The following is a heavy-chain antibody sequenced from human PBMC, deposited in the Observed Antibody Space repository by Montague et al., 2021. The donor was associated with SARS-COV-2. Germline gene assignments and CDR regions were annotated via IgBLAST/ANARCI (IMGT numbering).Heavy chain of an antibody. V-gene: IGHV4-61*02. D-gene: IGHD3-10*01. CDR3: ARVGVGTMVRGVIPAYYYYGKDV. Sequence: TLSLTCTVSGGSISSGSYYWSWIRQPAGKGLEWIGRIYTSGSTNYNPSLNSRVTISVDTSKSQFSLRLSSVTAADTAVYYCARVGVGTMVRGVIPAYYYYGKDVWGQGTTVTVSS. CDR1: GGSISSGSYY. J-gene: IGHJ6*02. CDR2: IYTSGST.